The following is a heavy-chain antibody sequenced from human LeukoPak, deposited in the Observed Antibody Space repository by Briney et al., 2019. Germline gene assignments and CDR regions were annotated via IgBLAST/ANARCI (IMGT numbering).Heavy chain of an antibody. Sequence: SETLSLTCTVSGGSISSGSYYWSWIRQPTGKGLEWIGRIYSSGSTNYNPSLKSRVTISLDTSKNQFSLKLSSVTAADTAVYYCARDSRFGEYHFDYWGQGTLVTVPS. CDR3: ARDSRFGEYHFDY. CDR2: IYSSGST. J-gene: IGHJ4*02. CDR1: GGSISSGSYY. V-gene: IGHV4-61*02. D-gene: IGHD3-10*01.